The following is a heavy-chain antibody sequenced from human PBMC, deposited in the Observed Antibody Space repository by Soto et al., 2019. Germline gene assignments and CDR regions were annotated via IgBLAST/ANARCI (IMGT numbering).Heavy chain of an antibody. CDR1: GYSISSSNW. J-gene: IGHJ4*02. D-gene: IGHD6-19*01. CDR2: IYYSGST. Sequence: PSETLSLTCAVSGYSISSSNWWGWIRQPPGKGLEWIGYIYYSGSTYYNPSLKSRVTMSVDTSKNQFSLKLSSVTAVDTAVYYCARSETGYSSGWYPDYWGQGTLVTVSS. CDR3: ARSETGYSSGWYPDY. V-gene: IGHV4-28*01.